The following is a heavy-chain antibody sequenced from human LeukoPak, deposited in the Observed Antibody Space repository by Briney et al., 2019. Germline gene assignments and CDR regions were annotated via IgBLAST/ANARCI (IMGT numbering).Heavy chain of an antibody. CDR1: GFTFSSYW. J-gene: IGHJ4*02. Sequence: GGSLRLSCAASGFTFSSYWMSWVRQAPGKGLEWVANIKQDGSEKYYVDSVKGRFTISRENAKNSLYLQMNSLRAEDTAVYYCARIPEVVPAATYYFDYWGQGTLVTVSS. D-gene: IGHD2-2*01. CDR2: IKQDGSEK. V-gene: IGHV3-7*03. CDR3: ARIPEVVPAATYYFDY.